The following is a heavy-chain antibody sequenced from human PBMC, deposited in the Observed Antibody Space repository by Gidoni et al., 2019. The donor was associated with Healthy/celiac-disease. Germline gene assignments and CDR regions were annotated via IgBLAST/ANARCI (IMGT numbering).Heavy chain of an antibody. CDR3: ARDRDFWSGYWGNYYGMDV. CDR2: IYYSGST. CDR1: GGSISSGGYY. V-gene: IGHV4-31*03. D-gene: IGHD3-3*01. Sequence: QVQLQESGPGLVKPSQTLSLTCTVSGGSISSGGYYWSWIRQHPGKGLEWIGYIYYSGSTYYNPSLKSRVTISVDTSKNQFSLKLSSVTAADTAVYYCARDRDFWSGYWGNYYGMDVWGQGTTVTVSS. J-gene: IGHJ6*02.